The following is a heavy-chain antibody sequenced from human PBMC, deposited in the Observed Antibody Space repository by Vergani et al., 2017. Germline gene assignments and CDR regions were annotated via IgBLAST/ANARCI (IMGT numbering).Heavy chain of an antibody. J-gene: IGHJ6*02. CDR3: AREFEDSSGWAYYYYYGMDV. CDR1: GYTFTSYY. Sequence: QVQLVQSGAEVKKPGASVKVSCKASGYTFTSYYMHWVRQAPGQGLEWMGIINPSGGSTSYAQRFQGRVTMTRDTSTSTVYMELSSLRSEDTAVYYCAREFEDSSGWAYYYYYGMDVWGQGTTVTVSS. CDR2: INPSGGST. V-gene: IGHV1-46*01. D-gene: IGHD6-19*01.